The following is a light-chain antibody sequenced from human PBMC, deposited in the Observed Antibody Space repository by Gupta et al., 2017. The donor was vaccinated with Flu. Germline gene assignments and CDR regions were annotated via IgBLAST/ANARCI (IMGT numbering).Light chain of an antibody. CDR2: GAS. Sequence: LMSGASNGATGVPSRFRGSGYGTDFTLTISSLKSEDFAFYYCQQSERAPWTLGQGTXVEIK. CDR3: QQSERAPWT. V-gene: IGKV3-15*01. J-gene: IGKJ1*01.